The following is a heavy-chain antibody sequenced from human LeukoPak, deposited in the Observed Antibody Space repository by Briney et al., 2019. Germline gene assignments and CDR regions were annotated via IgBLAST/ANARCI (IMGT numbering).Heavy chain of an antibody. J-gene: IGHJ4*02. D-gene: IGHD5-12*01. CDR2: IYYSGST. Sequence: SETLSLTCTVSGGXISSYYWSWIRQPPGKGLEWIGYIYYSGSTNYNPSLKSRVTISVDTSKNQFSLKLSSVTAADTAVYYCARFSGYECFDYWGQGTLVTVSS. CDR1: GGXISSYY. CDR3: ARFSGYECFDY. V-gene: IGHV4-59*08.